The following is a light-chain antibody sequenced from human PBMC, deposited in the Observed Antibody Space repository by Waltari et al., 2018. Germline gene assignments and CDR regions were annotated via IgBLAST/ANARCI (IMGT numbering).Light chain of an antibody. CDR2: DVS. J-gene: IGLJ3*02. CDR1: SRDVGNYNY. Sequence: QSALTQPASVSGSPGQSITISCTGTSRDVGNYNYVSWYQQHPGRAPQLMISDVSDRPSGVSNRFAGSKSGNTASLTISGLQAEDEGDYYCCSYTNVGSWVFGGGTKVTVL. CDR3: CSYTNVGSWV. V-gene: IGLV2-14*03.